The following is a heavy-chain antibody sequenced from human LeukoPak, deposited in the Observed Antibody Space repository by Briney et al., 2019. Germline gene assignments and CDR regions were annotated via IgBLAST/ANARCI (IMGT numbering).Heavy chain of an antibody. CDR3: ARGATTAGLRFDF. CDR1: GGSISSGGYY. CDR2: IYHSGST. V-gene: IGHV4-30-2*01. J-gene: IGHJ4*02. D-gene: IGHD6-13*01. Sequence: PSETLSLTCTVSGGSISSGGYYRSWIRQPPGKGLEWIGYIYHSGSTYYNPSLSSRVTISEDTSKNQLSLRLSSVTAADTAVYYCARGATTAGLRFDFWGQGTLVTVSS.